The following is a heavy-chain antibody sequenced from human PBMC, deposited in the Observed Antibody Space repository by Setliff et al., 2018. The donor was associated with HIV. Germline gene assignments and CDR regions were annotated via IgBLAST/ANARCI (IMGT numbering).Heavy chain of an antibody. CDR2: ISGSGGVM. V-gene: IGHV3-11*01. D-gene: IGHD1-26*01. CDR3: ARDPGWGALDI. J-gene: IGHJ3*02. Sequence: GGSLRFSCAVSGFSFSDYFMTWIRQAPGKGLEWVSYISGSGGVMAYADSVKGRFTISRDNAKNSLYLQMDSLRDDDTAVYSCARDPGWGALDIWGQGTMVTVSS. CDR1: GFSFSDYF.